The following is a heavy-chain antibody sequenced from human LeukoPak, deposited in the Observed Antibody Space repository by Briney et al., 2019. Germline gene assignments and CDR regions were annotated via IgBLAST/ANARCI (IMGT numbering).Heavy chain of an antibody. CDR2: ISGSGGST. CDR1: GFTFSSYA. Sequence: PGGSLRLSCAASGFTFSSYAMSWVRQAPGKGLEWVSAISGSGGSTYYADSEKGRFTISRDDSKNTLYLQMNSLRAEDTAVFYCAKGLRGTYPYYFDYWGQGTLVTVSS. J-gene: IGHJ4*02. CDR3: AKGLRGTYPYYFDY. V-gene: IGHV3-23*01. D-gene: IGHD3-10*01.